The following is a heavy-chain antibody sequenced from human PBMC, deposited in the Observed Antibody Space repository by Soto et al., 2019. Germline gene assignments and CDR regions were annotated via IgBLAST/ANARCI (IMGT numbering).Heavy chain of an antibody. CDR3: ASVWEAAAITNPY. CDR1: GGSISSGGYY. CDR2: IYYSGST. D-gene: IGHD6-13*01. Sequence: SETLSLTCTVSGGSISSGGYYWSWIRQHPGKGLEWIGYIYYSGSTYHNPSLKSRVTISVDTSKNQFSLKLSSVTAADTAVYYCASVWEAAAITNPYWGQGTLVTVSS. V-gene: IGHV4-31*03. J-gene: IGHJ4*02.